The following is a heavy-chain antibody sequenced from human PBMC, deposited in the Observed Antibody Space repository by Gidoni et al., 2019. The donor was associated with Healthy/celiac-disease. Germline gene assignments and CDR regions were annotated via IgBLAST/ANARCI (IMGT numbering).Heavy chain of an antibody. CDR2: IIPIFGTA. CDR1: GGTFSSYA. D-gene: IGHD2-2*01. Sequence: QVQLVQSGAEVKKPGSSVKVSCKASGGTFSSYAISWVRQAPGQGLEWMGGIIPIFGTANDAQKFQGRVTITADESTSTAYMELSSLRSEDTAVYYCASQDIVVVPAASYYYYGMDVWGQGTTVTVSS. V-gene: IGHV1-69*01. J-gene: IGHJ6*02. CDR3: ASQDIVVVPAASYYYYGMDV.